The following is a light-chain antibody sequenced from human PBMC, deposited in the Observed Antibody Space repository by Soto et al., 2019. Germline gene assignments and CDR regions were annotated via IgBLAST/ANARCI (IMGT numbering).Light chain of an antibody. V-gene: IGKV3-15*01. CDR3: QQYGSSPIT. CDR2: DAS. CDR1: QSVRSH. Sequence: EIVLTQSPATLSVSPGERATLSCRASQSVRSHLAWYRQRPGQAPRLLIYDASSRATGIPARFSGSGSGTEFALTISSLQSEDFAVYYCQQYGSSPITFGQGTRLEIK. J-gene: IGKJ5*01.